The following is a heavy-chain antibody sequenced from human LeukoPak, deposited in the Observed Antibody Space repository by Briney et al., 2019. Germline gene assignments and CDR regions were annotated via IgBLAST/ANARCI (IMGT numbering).Heavy chain of an antibody. D-gene: IGHD4-17*01. CDR2: INHSGST. CDR1: GGSFSGYY. CDR3: ARRTTVTAYFDY. J-gene: IGHJ4*02. V-gene: IGHV4-34*01. Sequence: SETLSLTCAVYGGSFSGYYWSWIRQPPGKGLEWIGEINHSGSTNYNPSLKSRVTISVDTSKNQFSLKLSSVTAADTAVYYCARRTTVTAYFDYWGQGTLVTVSS.